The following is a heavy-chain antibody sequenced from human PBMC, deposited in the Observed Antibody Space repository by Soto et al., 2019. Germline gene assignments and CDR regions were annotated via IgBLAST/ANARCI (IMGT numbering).Heavy chain of an antibody. D-gene: IGHD2-8*01. Sequence: HPGGSLRLSCSASGFTFNSYTIHWVRRAPGKGLKYVSGISSNGDYTYYADSVKGRFTISRGNSKNTLYLQMSSLRAEDTAVYYCVKDLRDGDRKWGTFDIWGQGTVVTVSS. J-gene: IGHJ3*02. CDR2: ISSNGDYT. V-gene: IGHV3-64D*06. CDR1: GFTFNSYT. CDR3: VKDLRDGDRKWGTFDI.